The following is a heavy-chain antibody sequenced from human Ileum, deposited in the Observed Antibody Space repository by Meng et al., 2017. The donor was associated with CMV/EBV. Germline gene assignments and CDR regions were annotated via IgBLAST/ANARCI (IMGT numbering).Heavy chain of an antibody. CDR1: GFTVSSNY. J-gene: IGHJ4*02. V-gene: IGHV3-53*01. CDR2: IYSGGST. Sequence: GGSLRLSCAASGFTVSSNYMNWVRQTPGKGLEWVSIIYSGGSTDYADSVKGRFTISRDNSKNTLYLQMNSLRAEDTAVYYCARTSIAFDYWGQGTLVTVSS. CDR3: ARTSIAFDY. D-gene: IGHD2-21*01.